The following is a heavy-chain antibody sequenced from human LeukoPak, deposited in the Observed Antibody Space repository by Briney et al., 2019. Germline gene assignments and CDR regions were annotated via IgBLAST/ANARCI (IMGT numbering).Heavy chain of an antibody. Sequence: SETLSLTCAVYGGSFSGYYWSWIRQPPGKGLEWIGEINHSGSTNYNPSLKSRVTISVDTSKNQFSLKLSSVTAADTAVYCCARQKYSSSMDVWGKGTTVTVSS. D-gene: IGHD6-6*01. J-gene: IGHJ6*04. V-gene: IGHV4-34*01. CDR2: INHSGST. CDR1: GGSFSGYY. CDR3: ARQKYSSSMDV.